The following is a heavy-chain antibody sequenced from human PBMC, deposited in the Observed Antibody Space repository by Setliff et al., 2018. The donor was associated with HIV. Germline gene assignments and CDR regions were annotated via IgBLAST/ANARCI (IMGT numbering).Heavy chain of an antibody. CDR3: AREDSSGYSFNV. J-gene: IGHJ3*01. CDR2: INNDETIT. Sequence: PGGSLRLSCAASGFTFNSYWMHWVRQAPGKGLMWVSHINNDETITKYADSVKGRFTISRDNAKNTVYLQMNSLRVEDTAVYYCAREDSSGYSFNVWGQGTMVTVSS. CDR1: GFTFNSYW. D-gene: IGHD3-22*01. V-gene: IGHV3-74*01.